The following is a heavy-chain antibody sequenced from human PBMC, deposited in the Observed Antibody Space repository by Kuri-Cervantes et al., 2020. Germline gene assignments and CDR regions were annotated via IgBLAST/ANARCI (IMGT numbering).Heavy chain of an antibody. D-gene: IGHD6-13*01. V-gene: IGHV3-48*01. CDR3: ARGKEVAAAGSFDY. CDR1: GFTFSSYS. Sequence: GESLKISCAASGFTFSSYSMNWVRQAPGKGLEWVSYISGSSSTIYYADSVKGRFTISRDNAKNSLYLQMNSLRAEDTALYYCARGKEVAAAGSFDYWGQGTLVTVSS. J-gene: IGHJ4*02. CDR2: ISGSSSTI.